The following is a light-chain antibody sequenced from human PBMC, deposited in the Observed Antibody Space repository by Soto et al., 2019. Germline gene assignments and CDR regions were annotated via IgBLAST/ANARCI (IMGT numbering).Light chain of an antibody. CDR1: QSVSSN. CDR3: QQYNNWPPVT. V-gene: IGKV3-15*01. J-gene: IGKJ3*01. CDR2: GAS. Sequence: EIVMTQSPATLCVSPGERATLSCRASQSVSSNLAWYQQKPGQAPRLLIYGASTRATGIPARFSGSGSGTEFTLTISSLQSEDFAVYYCQQYNNWPPVTFGPGTKVDIK.